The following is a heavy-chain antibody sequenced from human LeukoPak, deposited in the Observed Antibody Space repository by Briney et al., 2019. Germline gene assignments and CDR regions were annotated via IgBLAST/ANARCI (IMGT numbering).Heavy chain of an antibody. V-gene: IGHV4-34*01. CDR1: GGAFTKYF. J-gene: IGHJ4*02. D-gene: IGHD2-2*01. CDR3: AGGESGGTTSSYSARRYFDF. Sequence: SETLSLTCGVPGGAFTKYFRSSICQPPGKGLEWIAEINDSGSTNSNSSLRSRVAISLDTSKNQFSLRLTSVTAADTAVYHCAGGESGGTTSSYSARRYFDFWGQGTLVTVSS. CDR2: INDSGST.